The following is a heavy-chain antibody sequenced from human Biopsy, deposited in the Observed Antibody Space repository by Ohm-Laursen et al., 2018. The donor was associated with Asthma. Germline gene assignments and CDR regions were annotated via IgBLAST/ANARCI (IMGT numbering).Heavy chain of an antibody. J-gene: IGHJ6*02. D-gene: IGHD2-2*01. CDR1: GYSLTDLS. CDR2: HDHEEGGT. Sequence: ASVKVSCKVSGYSLTDLSMHWVRQAPGQGLEWMGGHDHEEGGTVNARRFQGRVTMTEDTSTDTAYMELSSLSSDDTAVYYCARRAPPGIVVPPVGGGMDVWGQGTTATVSS. V-gene: IGHV1-24*01. CDR3: ARRAPPGIVVPPVGGGMDV.